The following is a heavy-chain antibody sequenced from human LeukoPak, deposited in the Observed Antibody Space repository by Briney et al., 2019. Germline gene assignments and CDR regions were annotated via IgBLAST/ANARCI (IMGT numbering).Heavy chain of an antibody. D-gene: IGHD3-22*01. CDR1: VGSISSSSYY. CDR3: ARAPKIYDSSGYYPQAAAFDS. CDR2: IYYSGST. Sequence: SETLSLTCTVSVGSISSSSYYWGWIRQPPGRGLGWLGRIYYSGSTYYNPSLKTRSTIPVDTSKNQFSLKLSSVTPTATPVYYSARAPKIYDSSGYYPQAAAFDSWDQGPMATASS. J-gene: IGHJ3*02. V-gene: IGHV4-39*07.